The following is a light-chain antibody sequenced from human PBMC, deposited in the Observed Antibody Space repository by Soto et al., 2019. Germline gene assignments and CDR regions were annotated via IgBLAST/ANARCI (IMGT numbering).Light chain of an antibody. Sequence: SVLTQPPSASGSPGQSVTISCTGTSSDVGGYNYVSWYQQHPGKAPKLMIYEVSKRPSGVPDRFSGSKSGNTASLTVSGLQAEDEADYYCSSYVGSNNFVFGTGTKLTVL. CDR3: SSYVGSNNFV. CDR2: EVS. J-gene: IGLJ1*01. V-gene: IGLV2-8*01. CDR1: SSDVGGYNY.